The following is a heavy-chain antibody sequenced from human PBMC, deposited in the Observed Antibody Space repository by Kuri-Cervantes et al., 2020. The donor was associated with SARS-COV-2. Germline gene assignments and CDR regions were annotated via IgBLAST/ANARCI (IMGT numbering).Heavy chain of an antibody. V-gene: IGHV1-69*13. CDR3: ARSQGYCTANSCSWNWFDP. J-gene: IGHJ5*02. D-gene: IGHD2-8*02. CDR2: INPTFDTS. CDR1: GGTFSSYF. Sequence: SVTVSCKASGGTFSSYFVNWVRQAPGQGLEWMGRINPTFDTSTYAQKLQGRVTFTADESSRPAYMEVNSLTSEDTAVYFCARSQGYCTANSCSWNWFDPWGQGTLVTVSS.